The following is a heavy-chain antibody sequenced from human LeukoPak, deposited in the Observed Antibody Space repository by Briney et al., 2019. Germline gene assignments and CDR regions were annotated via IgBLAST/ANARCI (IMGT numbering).Heavy chain of an antibody. CDR1: GFTFSSYS. CDR3: ARAGIAAAGPNWFDP. V-gene: IGHV3-48*04. J-gene: IGHJ5*02. CDR2: ISSSSSTI. Sequence: GGSLRLSCAASGFTFSSYSMNWVRQAPGKGLEWVSYISSSSSTIYYADSVKGRFTISRDNAKNSLYLQMNSLRAEDTAVYYCARAGIAAAGPNWFDPWGQGTLVTVSS. D-gene: IGHD6-13*01.